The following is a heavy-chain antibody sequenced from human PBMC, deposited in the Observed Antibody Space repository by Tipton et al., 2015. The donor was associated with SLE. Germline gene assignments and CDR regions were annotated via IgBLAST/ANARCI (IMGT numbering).Heavy chain of an antibody. D-gene: IGHD1-26*01. V-gene: IGHV3-30*18. CDR1: GDTLSNSI. J-gene: IGHJ3*01. Sequence: SLRLSCVISGDTLSNSIMHWVRQAPGKGLEWLAVISLDGSFQSYSDPVKGRFTISRDISENTLHLQMNSLRAEDTAVYYCAKEQSSFQVGDAFDAWGQGTMVTVSS. CDR3: AKEQSSFQVGDAFDA. CDR2: ISLDGSFQ.